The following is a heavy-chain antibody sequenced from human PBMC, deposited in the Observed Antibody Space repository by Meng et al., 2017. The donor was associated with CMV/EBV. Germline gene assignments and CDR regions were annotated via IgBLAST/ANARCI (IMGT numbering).Heavy chain of an antibody. CDR1: GFTVSSNY. D-gene: IGHD3-22*01. CDR2: ISSSGSTI. J-gene: IGHJ4*02. Sequence: GGSLRLSCAASGFTVSSNYMSWVRQAPGKGLEWVSYISSSGSTIYYADSVKGRFTISRDNAKNSLYLQMNSLRAEDTAVYYCARGVRITMIVVVSHDYWGQGTLVIVSS. V-gene: IGHV3-11*01. CDR3: ARGVRITMIVVVSHDY.